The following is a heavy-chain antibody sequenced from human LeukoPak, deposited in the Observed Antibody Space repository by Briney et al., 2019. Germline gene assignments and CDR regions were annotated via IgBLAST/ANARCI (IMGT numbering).Heavy chain of an antibody. CDR3: ASWPGGWYGEDS. Sequence: GGSLRLSCADSGFTFSSHWMDWVRQAPGKGLVWVSVIYGGGSTYYADSVKGRFTISRDTSKNTLYLQMNSLRAEDTAVYYCASWPGGWYGEDSWGQGTLVTVSS. D-gene: IGHD6-19*01. J-gene: IGHJ4*02. CDR2: IYGGGST. V-gene: IGHV3-53*01. CDR1: GFTFSSHW.